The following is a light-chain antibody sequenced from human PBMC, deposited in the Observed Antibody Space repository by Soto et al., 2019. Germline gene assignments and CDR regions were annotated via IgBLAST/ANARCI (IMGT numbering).Light chain of an antibody. Sequence: ELVLTQSPATLSVSPGEIATLSCRASQGVGSTLAWYQQEPGQSPRLLIYDASTRATGIPARFSGDGSGTEFTLTISRLQSDDFAVYYGQHYKTWPLTVGGGPRVEI. J-gene: IGKJ4*01. CDR2: DAS. CDR3: QHYKTWPLT. V-gene: IGKV3-15*01. CDR1: QGVGST.